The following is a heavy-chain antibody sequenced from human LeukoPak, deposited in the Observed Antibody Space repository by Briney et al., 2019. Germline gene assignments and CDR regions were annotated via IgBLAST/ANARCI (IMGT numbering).Heavy chain of an antibody. D-gene: IGHD4-17*01. CDR1: GGTFSSYA. Sequence: SVKVSCKASGGTFSSYAISWVRQAPGQGLEWMGRIIPILGIANYAQKFQGRVTITADKSTGTAYMELSSLRSEDTAVYYCCRGDYESYAFDIWGQGTMVTVSS. V-gene: IGHV1-69*04. CDR2: IIPILGIA. CDR3: CRGDYESYAFDI. J-gene: IGHJ3*02.